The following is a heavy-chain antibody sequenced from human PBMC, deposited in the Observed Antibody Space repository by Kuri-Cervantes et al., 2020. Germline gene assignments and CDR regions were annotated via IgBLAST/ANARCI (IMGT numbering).Heavy chain of an antibody. CDR1: GDSISSSNW. Sequence: SQTLSLTCVVSGDSISSSNWWSWVRQSPTKGLEWIGEIYHSVSNNYNPSLKSRVTISLDKSKNQFSLKLSSVTAADTAVYYCARGGRKYCSSTSCYLQNWFDPWGQGTLVTVSS. D-gene: IGHD2-2*01. CDR2: IYHSVSN. J-gene: IGHJ5*02. CDR3: ARGGRKYCSSTSCYLQNWFDP. V-gene: IGHV4-4*02.